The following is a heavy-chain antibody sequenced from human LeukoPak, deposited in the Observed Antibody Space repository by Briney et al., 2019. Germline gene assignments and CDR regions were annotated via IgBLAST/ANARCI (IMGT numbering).Heavy chain of an antibody. CDR2: INQDGGDK. J-gene: IGHJ4*02. Sequence: GGSLRLSCAASGFTFSSYWMSWVRQAPGKGLEWVANINQDGGDKYYVDSVKGRFTISRDNSKNTLYLQMNSLRAEDTAVYYCAKDLGGSWSTFDYWGQGTLVTVSS. D-gene: IGHD3-16*01. CDR1: GFTFSSYW. CDR3: AKDLGGSWSTFDY. V-gene: IGHV3-7*01.